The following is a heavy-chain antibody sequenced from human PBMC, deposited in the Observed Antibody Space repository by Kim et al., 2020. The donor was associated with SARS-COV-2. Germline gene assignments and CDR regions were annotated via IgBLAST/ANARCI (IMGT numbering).Heavy chain of an antibody. J-gene: IGHJ4*02. D-gene: IGHD6-13*01. CDR3: TTLGSAAGSVDY. V-gene: IGHV3-15*01. Sequence: DYAAPVKGRFTISRDDAKTTLYLQMSSLKAEDTAVYYGTTLGSAAGSVDYWGQGTLVTVSS.